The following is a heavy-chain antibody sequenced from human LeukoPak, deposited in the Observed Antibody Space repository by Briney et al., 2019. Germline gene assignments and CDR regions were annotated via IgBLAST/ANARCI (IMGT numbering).Heavy chain of an antibody. V-gene: IGHV3-23*01. CDR2: ISGSGGST. J-gene: IGHJ4*02. Sequence: GGSLRLSCAASGFTFSSYAMSWVRQAPGKGLEWVSAISGSGGSTYYADSVKGRFTISRDNSKNTLYLQMNSLRAEDTAVYYCAKLESGYYGSGSYFDYRGQGTLVTVSS. CDR3: AKLESGYYGSGSYFDY. CDR1: GFTFSSYA. D-gene: IGHD3-10*01.